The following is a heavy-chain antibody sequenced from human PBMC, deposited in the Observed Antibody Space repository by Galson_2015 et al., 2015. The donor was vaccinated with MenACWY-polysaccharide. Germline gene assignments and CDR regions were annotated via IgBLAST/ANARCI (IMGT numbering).Heavy chain of an antibody. CDR1: GYTFTSYD. V-gene: IGHV1-8*01. D-gene: IGHD4-11*01. CDR3: ARGIRRTVYWFDP. Sequence: SVKVSCKASGYTFTSYDINWVRQATGQGLEWMGWMNPNSGNTGYAQKFQGRVTMTRNTSISTAYMELSSLRSEDTAVYYCARGIRRTVYWFDPWGQGTLVTVSP. J-gene: IGHJ5*02. CDR2: MNPNSGNT.